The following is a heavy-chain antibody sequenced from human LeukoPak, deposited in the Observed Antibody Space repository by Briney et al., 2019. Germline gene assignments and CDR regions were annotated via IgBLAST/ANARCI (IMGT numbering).Heavy chain of an antibody. D-gene: IGHD2-15*01. CDR2: ISNSCSYI. J-gene: IGHJ5*02. V-gene: IGHV3-21*01. CDR1: GFTFSSYT. Sequence: GGSRLSCAASGFTFSSYTMNWVRQAPGKGLEWVSSISNSCSYIYYADSVKGRFTISRDNAKNSLYLQMNSLRAEDTAVYYCARDSPRGYCSGGSCYAWFDPWGQGTLVTAST. CDR3: ARDSPRGYCSGGSCYAWFDP.